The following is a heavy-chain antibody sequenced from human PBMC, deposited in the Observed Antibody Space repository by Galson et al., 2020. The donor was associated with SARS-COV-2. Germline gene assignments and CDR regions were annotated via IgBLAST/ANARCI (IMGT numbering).Heavy chain of an antibody. Sequence: GGSLRLSCAASGFTFSDHAIHWVRQAPGKGLEWVAQIFFDGSDKYYGDSVKGRFTISRDSSKNMAYLQMNSLKVDDTAVYYCARDGQLSSGWAFDYWGQGTLVTVSS. J-gene: IGHJ4*02. CDR1: GFTFSDHA. CDR2: IFFDGSDK. D-gene: IGHD6-19*01. CDR3: ARDGQLSSGWAFDY. V-gene: IGHV3-33*01.